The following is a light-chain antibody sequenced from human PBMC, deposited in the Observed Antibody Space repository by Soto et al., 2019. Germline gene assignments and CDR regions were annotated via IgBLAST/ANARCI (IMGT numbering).Light chain of an antibody. J-gene: IGKJ4*02. CDR2: AAS. V-gene: IGKV1-39*01. CDR1: QSISRY. Sequence: DIQMTKSPSSLSASVGDRVTITCRASQSISRYLNWYQQKPGKAPKLLIYAASSLQSGVPSRFSGSGSGTDITLTISSLRPEDFATYDCQRSDSTPLTFGGGTKVEIK. CDR3: QRSDSTPLT.